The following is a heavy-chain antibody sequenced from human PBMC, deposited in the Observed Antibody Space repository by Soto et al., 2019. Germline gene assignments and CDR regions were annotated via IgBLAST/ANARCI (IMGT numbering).Heavy chain of an antibody. Sequence: QVQLQESGPELVKPSETLSLTCTVSGASISTQSWNWIRQAPGKGLEWIGYLYYSGTTNYNPSPYNRITITAATSKSQVSLKLTSVTAADTAVYFCARRLSWSRYFESWGQGILVTVSS. V-gene: IGHV4-59*11. CDR2: LYYSGTT. D-gene: IGHD3-3*01. J-gene: IGHJ4*02. CDR1: GASISTQS. CDR3: ARRLSWSRYFES.